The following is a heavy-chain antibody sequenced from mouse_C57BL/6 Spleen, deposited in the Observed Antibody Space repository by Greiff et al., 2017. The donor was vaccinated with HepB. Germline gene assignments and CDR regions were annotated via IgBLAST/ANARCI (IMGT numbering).Heavy chain of an antibody. V-gene: IGHV5-6*01. J-gene: IGHJ1*03. CDR3: AREDGYFDV. CDR1: GFTFSSYG. CDR2: ISSGGSYT. Sequence: EVHLVESGGDLVKPGGSLKLSCAASGFTFSSYGMSWVRQTPDKRLEWVATISSGGSYTYYPDSVKGRFTISRDNAKNTLYLQMSSLKSEDTAMYYCAREDGYFDVWGTGTTVTVSS.